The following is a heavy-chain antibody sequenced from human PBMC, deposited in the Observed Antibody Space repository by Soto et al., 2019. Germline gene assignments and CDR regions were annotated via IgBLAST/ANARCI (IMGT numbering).Heavy chain of an antibody. CDR2: IIPIFGTA. Sequence: SVKVSCKASGGTFSSYAISWVRQAPGQGLEWMGGIIPIFGTANYAQKFQGRVTITADESTSTAYMELSSLRSEDTAVYYCARGGGYYDILTGPPGMDVWGQGTTVTVSS. CDR1: GGTFSSYA. D-gene: IGHD3-9*01. V-gene: IGHV1-69*13. J-gene: IGHJ6*02. CDR3: ARGGGYYDILTGPPGMDV.